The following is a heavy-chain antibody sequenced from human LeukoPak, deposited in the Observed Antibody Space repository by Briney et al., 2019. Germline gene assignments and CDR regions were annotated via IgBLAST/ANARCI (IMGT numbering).Heavy chain of an antibody. J-gene: IGHJ4*02. CDR2: IIPIFGTA. CDR1: GGTFSSYA. Sequence: EASVKVSCKASGGTFSSYAISWVRQAPGQGLEWMGGIIPIFGTANYAQKFQGRVTITTDESTSTAYMELSSLRSEDTAVYYCAMPSIAAAGYFDYWGQGTLVTVSS. V-gene: IGHV1-69*05. D-gene: IGHD6-13*01. CDR3: AMPSIAAAGYFDY.